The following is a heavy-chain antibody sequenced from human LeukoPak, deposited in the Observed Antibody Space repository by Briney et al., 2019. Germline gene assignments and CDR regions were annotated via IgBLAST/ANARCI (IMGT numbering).Heavy chain of an antibody. D-gene: IGHD5-12*01. CDR1: GGSISSGGYY. V-gene: IGHV4-30-2*01. CDR2: IYHSGST. Sequence: SETLSLTCTVSGGSISSGGYYWSWIRQPPGKGLEWIGYIYHSGSTYYNPSLKSRVTISVDRSKNQFSLKLSSVTAADTAVYYCARDGQHSGYDPSAPPWYYFDYWGQGTLVTVSS. CDR3: ARDGQHSGYDPSAPPWYYFDY. J-gene: IGHJ4*02.